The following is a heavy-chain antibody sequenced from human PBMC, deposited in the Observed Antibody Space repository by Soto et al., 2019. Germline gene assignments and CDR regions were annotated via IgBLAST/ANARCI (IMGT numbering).Heavy chain of an antibody. V-gene: IGHV1-69*01. J-gene: IGHJ6*02. Sequence: QVQLVQSGAEVKKPGSSVKVSCKASGGTFSSYAISWVRQAPGQGLEWMGGIIPIFGTANYAQKFQGRVTITADESTSTAYRELSSLRSEDTAVYYCARGVCSSTSCYPYYYYGMDVWGQGTTVTVSS. CDR3: ARGVCSSTSCYPYYYYGMDV. CDR1: GGTFSSYA. D-gene: IGHD2-2*01. CDR2: IIPIFGTA.